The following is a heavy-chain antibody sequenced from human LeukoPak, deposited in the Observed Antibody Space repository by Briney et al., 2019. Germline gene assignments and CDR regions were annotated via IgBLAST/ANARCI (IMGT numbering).Heavy chain of an antibody. V-gene: IGHV4-39*07. Sequence: SETLSLTCTVSGGSISSSSYHWGWIRQPPGKGLEWIGSIYYSGSTYYNPSLKSRVTISVDTSKNQFSLKLSSVTAADTAVYYCARVGYYDFWSGYRTYYYYYMDVWGKGITVTVSS. CDR3: ARVGYYDFWSGYRTYYYYYMDV. CDR2: IYYSGST. D-gene: IGHD3-3*01. CDR1: GGSISSSSYH. J-gene: IGHJ6*03.